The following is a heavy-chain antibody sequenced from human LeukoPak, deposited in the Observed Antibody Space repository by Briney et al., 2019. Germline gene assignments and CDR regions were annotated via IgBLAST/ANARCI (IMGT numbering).Heavy chain of an antibody. D-gene: IGHD3-10*01. V-gene: IGHV4-59*08. CDR1: GGSITNYF. CDR3: ARVLRYTFGFSDN. Sequence: SETLPLTCAVSGGSITNYFWSWVRQPPGKGLEWIGYISDSGTTYYSPSLKSRVTISVDASKSQFSLRLSSVTAADTAVYYCARVLRYTFGFSDNWGQGILVTVSS. CDR2: ISDSGTT. J-gene: IGHJ4*02.